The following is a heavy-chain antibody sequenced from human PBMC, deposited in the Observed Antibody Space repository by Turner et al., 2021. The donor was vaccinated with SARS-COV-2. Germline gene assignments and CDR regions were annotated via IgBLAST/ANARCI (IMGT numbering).Heavy chain of an antibody. Sequence: QMQLVESGGGVVQPGRSLRLSCAASGFTFSSYTIHWVRQAPGEGLEWVALISYYGNNEYYADSVEGRFTSSRDNSKNTAFLEMSSVRPEDTALYYCVRGSLIAPSNAFDLWGQGTQVTVSS. CDR1: GFTFSSYT. J-gene: IGHJ3*01. CDR3: VRGSLIAPSNAFDL. D-gene: IGHD3-22*01. CDR2: ISYYGNNE. V-gene: IGHV3-30*04.